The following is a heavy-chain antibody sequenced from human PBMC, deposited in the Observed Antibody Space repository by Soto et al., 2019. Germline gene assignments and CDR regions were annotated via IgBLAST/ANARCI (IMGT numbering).Heavy chain of an antibody. Sequence: ASVKVSCKASGYTFTSYGISWVRQAPGQGLEWMGWINAYNGNTSYAQKLQGRVSMTTDTSTSTAYMELRSLRSDDTAVYYCARGEQLWFPGYYYYGMDVWGQGTTVTVS. CDR3: ARGEQLWFPGYYYYGMDV. V-gene: IGHV1-18*01. CDR1: GYTFTSYG. CDR2: INAYNGNT. D-gene: IGHD5-18*01. J-gene: IGHJ6*02.